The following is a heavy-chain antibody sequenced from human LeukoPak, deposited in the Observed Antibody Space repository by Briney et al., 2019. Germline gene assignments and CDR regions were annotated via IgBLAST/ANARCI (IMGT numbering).Heavy chain of an antibody. CDR1: GFTFSNYA. Sequence: PGGSLRLSCAASGFTFSNYAIRWVRQAPGKGLEWVAFISYDGSNKHYADSVKGRFAISRDNSKNTLYLQMNSLRPEDTAVYYCARARFGYNRGPFDYWGQGILVTVSS. D-gene: IGHD5-24*01. CDR3: ARARFGYNRGPFDY. V-gene: IGHV3-30*09. J-gene: IGHJ4*02. CDR2: ISYDGSNK.